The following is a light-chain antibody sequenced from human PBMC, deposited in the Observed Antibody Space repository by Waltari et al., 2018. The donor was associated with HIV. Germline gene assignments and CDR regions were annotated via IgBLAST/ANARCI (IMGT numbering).Light chain of an antibody. Sequence: QSVLTQPPSASGAPGQRVTISCSGSSSNIANDNVYWYQQFPGPAPKLLIYKDTPRPSGVPARFTGSKSGTSASLAIGGLRSDDEADYYCVGWDSRLRGYVFGAGTKVTVL. CDR3: VGWDSRLRGYV. CDR2: KDT. J-gene: IGLJ1*01. CDR1: SSNIANDN. V-gene: IGLV1-47*01.